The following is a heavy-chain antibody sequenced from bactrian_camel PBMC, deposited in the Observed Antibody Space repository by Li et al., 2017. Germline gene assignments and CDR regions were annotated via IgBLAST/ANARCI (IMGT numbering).Heavy chain of an antibody. J-gene: IGHJ4*01. CDR2: IDSGGGRT. D-gene: IGHD3*01. CDR3: AAGWSFGVGTLLRRHYNY. V-gene: IGHV3S1*01. Sequence: HVQLVESGGGSAQAGGSLRLSCAATGDTVSSYYVGWVRQAPGKGLEWVSGIDSGGGRTYYADSVKGRFTISQDNAKNMVHLQVNSLKAEDTAMYYCAAGWSFGVGTLLRRHYNYWGQGTQVTVS. CDR1: GDTVSSYY.